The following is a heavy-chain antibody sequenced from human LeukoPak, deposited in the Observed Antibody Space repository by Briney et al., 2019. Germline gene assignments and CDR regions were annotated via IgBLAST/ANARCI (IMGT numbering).Heavy chain of an antibody. CDR2: ISGSGGST. CDR1: GFTVSNNY. V-gene: IGHV3-23*01. J-gene: IGHJ3*02. CDR3: AKDLGGSGWSDAFDI. Sequence: GGSLRLSCAASGFTVSNNYMNWVRQAPGKGLEWVSAISGSGGSTYYADSVKGRFTISRDNSKNTLYLQMNSLRAEDTAVYYCAKDLGGSGWSDAFDIWGQGTMVTVSS. D-gene: IGHD6-19*01.